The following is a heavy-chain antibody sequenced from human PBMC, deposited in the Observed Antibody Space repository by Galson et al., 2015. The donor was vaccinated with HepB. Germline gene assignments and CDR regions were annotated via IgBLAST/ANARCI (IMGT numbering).Heavy chain of an antibody. V-gene: IGHV3-23*01. CDR2: ISGNGDST. CDR3: AKGYGLFDS. D-gene: IGHD5-18*01. Sequence: LILSCSASGFAFDTHAMSWVRQPPGRGLEWISGISGNGDSTFYADSVKGRFTVSRDNSNNMLYLQMNSLRAEDAGLYFCAKGYGLFDSWGQGILVTVSS. J-gene: IGHJ5*01. CDR1: GFAFDTHA.